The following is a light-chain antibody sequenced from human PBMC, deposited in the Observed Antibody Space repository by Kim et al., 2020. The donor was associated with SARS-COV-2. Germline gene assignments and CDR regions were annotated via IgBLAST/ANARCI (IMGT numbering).Light chain of an antibody. V-gene: IGKV3-11*01. CDR3: HHRSNWPGT. CDR1: QSFPIF. Sequence: FFPGERATLSCSASQSFPIFLPWYQQLPGQAPMLLIYDASNRATDIPARFSGSGSGTDFTLTISSLEPEDFAVYYCHHRSNWPGTFGQGTRLEIK. J-gene: IGKJ5*01. CDR2: DAS.